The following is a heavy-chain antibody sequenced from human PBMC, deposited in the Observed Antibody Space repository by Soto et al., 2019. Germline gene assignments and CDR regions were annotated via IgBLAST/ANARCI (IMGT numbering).Heavy chain of an antibody. Sequence: SETLSLTCTVSGGSISSYYWSWIRQPPGKGLEWIGYIYYSGSTNYNPSLKSRVTMSVDTSKNQFSLKLSSVTAADTAVYYCASGDEDSYGDFDYWGQGTLVTVSS. CDR1: GGSISSYY. D-gene: IGHD4-17*01. J-gene: IGHJ4*02. CDR2: IYYSGST. V-gene: IGHV4-59*12. CDR3: ASGDEDSYGDFDY.